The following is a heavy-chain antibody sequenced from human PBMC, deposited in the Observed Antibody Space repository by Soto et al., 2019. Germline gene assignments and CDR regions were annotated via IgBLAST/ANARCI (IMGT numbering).Heavy chain of an antibody. CDR1: GNTFSNYA. V-gene: IGHV1-69*12. D-gene: IGHD1-20*01. CDR2: IIPIFGVV. CDR3: VRDILGNWIDGMDV. Sequence: QVQLVQSGAEVKKPGSSVKVSCKASGNTFSNYAISWVRQAPGQGLEWMGGIIPIFGVVSSAQKFQGRVTVTADESTSTAYMELSRLRSEETAVYYCVRDILGNWIDGMDVWGQGTTVTVSS. J-gene: IGHJ6*02.